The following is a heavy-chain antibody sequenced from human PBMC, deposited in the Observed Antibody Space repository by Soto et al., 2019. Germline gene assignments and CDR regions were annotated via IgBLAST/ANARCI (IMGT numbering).Heavy chain of an antibody. CDR2: ISGGGDST. J-gene: IGHJ4*03. CDR1: GFTFGNHA. V-gene: IGHV3-23*01. CDR3: AKVGVRYCSGGSCYFHY. D-gene: IGHD2-15*01. Sequence: GGSLRLSCAASGFTFGNHAMTWVRQAPGKGLEWVSTISGGGDSTYYADSVQGRFTISRDNSRTTLYLQMNSLRAEDTAIYYCAKVGVRYCSGGSCYFHYWG.